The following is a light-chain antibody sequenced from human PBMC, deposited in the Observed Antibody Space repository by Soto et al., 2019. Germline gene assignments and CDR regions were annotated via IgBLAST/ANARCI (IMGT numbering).Light chain of an antibody. J-gene: IGLJ1*01. CDR2: EVT. V-gene: IGLV2-23*02. CDR1: NSDVSSYNL. Sequence: QSVLTQPASVSGSPRQSITISCTGTNSDVSSYNLVSWFQQHPGKAPKLVIYEVTKRPSGVSDRFSGSKSGNTASLTISGLQAEDEADYYCFSYAGDSVYVFGTGTQLTVL. CDR3: FSYAGDSVYV.